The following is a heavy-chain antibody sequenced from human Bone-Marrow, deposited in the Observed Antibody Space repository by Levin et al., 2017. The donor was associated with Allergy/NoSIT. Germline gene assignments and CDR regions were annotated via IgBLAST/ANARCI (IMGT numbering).Heavy chain of an antibody. CDR2: ISSDGSQK. V-gene: IGHV3-30*04. CDR3: ARIRARTYFDFWGGYRDH. Sequence: GGSLRLSCAASGFTFSGYAMDWVRQVPGKGLEWVALISSDGSQKSYSESVKGRFTISRENSNKKVFLQMDSLTTEDTAVYYCARIRARTYFDFWGGYRDHWGQGALVIVSS. D-gene: IGHD3-3*01. J-gene: IGHJ4*02. CDR1: GFTFSGYA.